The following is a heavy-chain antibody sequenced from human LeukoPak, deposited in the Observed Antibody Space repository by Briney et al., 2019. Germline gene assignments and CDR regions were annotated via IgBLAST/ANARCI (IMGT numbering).Heavy chain of an antibody. J-gene: IGHJ3*02. Sequence: SETLSLTCTVSGGSITSTNYYWGWIRQPPGKGLEWIGSIYYSGTTHYNPSLKSRVTISVDTSKNQFSLKLSSVTAADTAVYYCARDAIAAADDAFDIWGQGTMVTVSS. CDR3: ARDAIAAADDAFDI. V-gene: IGHV4-39*07. CDR1: GGSITSTNYY. D-gene: IGHD6-13*01. CDR2: IYYSGTT.